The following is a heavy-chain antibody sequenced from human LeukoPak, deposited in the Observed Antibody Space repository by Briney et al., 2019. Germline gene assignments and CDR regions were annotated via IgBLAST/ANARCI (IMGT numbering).Heavy chain of an antibody. Sequence: SETRSLPCTLPGGPISSYYWSWIRQPPGKGLGWIGDIYYSGSTNYNPSLKSRVTISLDTSKNQLSPKLSSVTAADTAVYYCARDRRGYSYGPYFDYWGQGTLVTVSS. J-gene: IGHJ4*02. CDR2: IYYSGST. CDR3: ARDRRGYSYGPYFDY. V-gene: IGHV4-59*01. CDR1: GGPISSYY. D-gene: IGHD5-18*01.